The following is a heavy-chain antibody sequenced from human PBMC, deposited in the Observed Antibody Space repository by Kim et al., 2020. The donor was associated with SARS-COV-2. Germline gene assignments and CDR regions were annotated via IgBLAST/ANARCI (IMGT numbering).Heavy chain of an antibody. Sequence: TPSRKSRVPISVDTSKNQFSLKLSSVTAADTAVYYCAIRPMVRGVSDYWGQGTLVTVSS. D-gene: IGHD3-10*01. CDR3: AIRPMVRGVSDY. J-gene: IGHJ4*02. V-gene: IGHV4-39*01.